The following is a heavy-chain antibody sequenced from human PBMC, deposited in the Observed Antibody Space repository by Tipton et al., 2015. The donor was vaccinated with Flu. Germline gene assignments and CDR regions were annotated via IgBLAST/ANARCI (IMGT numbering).Heavy chain of an antibody. J-gene: IGHJ6*02. CDR2: IHRAGNT. CDR3: ARDQGFGGGLAYDYYLLDV. D-gene: IGHD3-10*01. V-gene: IGHV4-38-2*02. CDR1: GDSMGSRYY. Sequence: LRLSCSVSGDSMGSRYYWGWIRKAPGKGLEWIANIHRAGNTYYNPSLKSRVTLSVDTSKNQFSLKLTSVTAADTAVYYCARDQGFGGGLAYDYYLLDVWGQGTTVTVSS.